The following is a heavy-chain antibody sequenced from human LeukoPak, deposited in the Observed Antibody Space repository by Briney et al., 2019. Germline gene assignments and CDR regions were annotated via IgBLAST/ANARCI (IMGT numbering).Heavy chain of an antibody. CDR2: IIPIFGTA. CDR3: ASPGIGSVIYYKSDY. D-gene: IGHD3-10*01. J-gene: IGHJ4*02. V-gene: IGHV1-69*13. CDR1: GGTFSSYA. Sequence: ASVKVSCKASGGTFSSYAISWVRQAPGQGLEWMGGIIPIFGTANYAQKFQGRVTITADESTSTAYMELSSLRSEDTAVYYCASPGIGSVIYYKSDYWGQGTLVTVSS.